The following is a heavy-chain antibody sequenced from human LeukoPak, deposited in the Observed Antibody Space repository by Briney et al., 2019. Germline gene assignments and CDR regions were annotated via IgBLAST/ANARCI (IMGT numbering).Heavy chain of an antibody. CDR2: ISGSTGNT. D-gene: IGHD2-2*01. CDR1: GYSFTSYG. J-gene: IGHJ5*02. Sequence: ASVKVSCKASGYSFTSYGITWVREAPGQGPEWMGWISGSTGNTHYAQNVQGRVTMTTDTYTSTAYMELRSLRSDDTAVYYCARVGRDCSSINCYWDDWFDPWGQGTLVIVSS. V-gene: IGHV1-18*01. CDR3: ARVGRDCSSINCYWDDWFDP.